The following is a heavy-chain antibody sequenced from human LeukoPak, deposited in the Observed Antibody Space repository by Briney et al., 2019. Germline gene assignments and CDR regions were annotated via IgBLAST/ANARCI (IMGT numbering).Heavy chain of an antibody. CDR3: ARLVVAATSYYYGMDV. J-gene: IGHJ6*04. Sequence: SGTLSLTCAVSGGSISSSNWWSWIRQPPGKGLEWIGYIYYSGSTNYNPSLKSRVTISVDTSKNQFSLKLSSVTAADTAVYYCARLVVAATSYYYGMDVWGKGTTVTVSS. D-gene: IGHD2-15*01. V-gene: IGHV4-61*01. CDR1: GGSISSSNW. CDR2: IYYSGST.